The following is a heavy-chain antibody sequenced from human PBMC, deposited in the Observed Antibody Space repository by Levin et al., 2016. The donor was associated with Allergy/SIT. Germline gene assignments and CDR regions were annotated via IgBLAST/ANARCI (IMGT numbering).Heavy chain of an antibody. CDR1: GGSISSTSCY. CDR3: ARHVDFEGSTPTAFDI. D-gene: IGHD3-10*01. CDR2: IYYGRST. J-gene: IGHJ3*02. V-gene: IGHV4-39*01. Sequence: SETLSLTCTVSGGSISSTSCYWNWIRQTPGRGLEWIGNIYYGRSTYYNPPLKSRVTISVDTSKNQFSLRLSSVTAADTAVYYCARHVDFEGSTPTAFDIWGQGTMVTVSS.